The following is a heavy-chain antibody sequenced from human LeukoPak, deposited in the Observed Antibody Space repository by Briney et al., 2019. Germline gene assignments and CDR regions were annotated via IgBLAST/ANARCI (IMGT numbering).Heavy chain of an antibody. CDR3: ARGSGYYGTDY. D-gene: IGHD3-3*01. Sequence: PSETLSLTCTVSGGSISSSSYYWGWIRQPPGKGLEWIGRIYYSGSTYYNPSLKSRVTIFVDTSKNQFSLKLSSVTAADTAVYYCARGSGYYGTDYWGQGTLVTVSS. CDR2: IYYSGST. V-gene: IGHV4-39*01. CDR1: GGSISSSSYY. J-gene: IGHJ4*02.